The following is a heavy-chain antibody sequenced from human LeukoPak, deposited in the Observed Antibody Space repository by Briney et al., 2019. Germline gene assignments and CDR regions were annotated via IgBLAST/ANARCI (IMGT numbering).Heavy chain of an antibody. CDR1: GFIVSANY. J-gene: IGHJ4*02. V-gene: IGHV3-53*01. CDR3: ARGRQCDF. D-gene: IGHD4-11*01. CDR2: IYSGGSP. Sequence: SLRLSCAASGFIVSANYMNWVRQAPGKGLEWVSVIYSGGSPFYADSVKGRFTISRDNSKNTVYLQMNSLRVEDTAVYYCARGRQCDFWGQGTLVTVSS.